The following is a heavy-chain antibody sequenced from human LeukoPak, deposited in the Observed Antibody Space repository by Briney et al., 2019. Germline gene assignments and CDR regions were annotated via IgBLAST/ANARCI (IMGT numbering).Heavy chain of an antibody. Sequence: ASVKVSCKASGYTFTSYGISWVRQAPGQGLEWVGWISAYNGNTDYAQKLQGRVTMTTDTSTSTAHMELRSLRSDDTAVYYCARDFSIAARGVDYWGQGTLVTVSS. D-gene: IGHD6-6*01. CDR3: ARDFSIAARGVDY. CDR2: ISAYNGNT. J-gene: IGHJ4*02. CDR1: GYTFTSYG. V-gene: IGHV1-18*01.